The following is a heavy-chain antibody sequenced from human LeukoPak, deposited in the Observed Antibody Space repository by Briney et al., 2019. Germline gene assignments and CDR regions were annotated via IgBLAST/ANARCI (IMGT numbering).Heavy chain of an antibody. J-gene: IGHJ4*02. CDR3: ARDSGSSWYRNGGYYFDY. CDR2: IIPIFGTA. D-gene: IGHD6-13*01. V-gene: IGHV1-69*05. Sequence: ASVKVSCKASGGTFSSYAISWGRQAPGQGLEWMGRIIPIFGTANYAQKFQGRVTITTDESTSTAYMELSSLRSEDTAVYYCARDSGSSWYRNGGYYFDYWGQGTLVTVSS. CDR1: GGTFSSYA.